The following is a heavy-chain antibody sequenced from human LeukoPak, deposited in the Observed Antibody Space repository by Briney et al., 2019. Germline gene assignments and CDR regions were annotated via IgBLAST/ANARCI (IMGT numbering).Heavy chain of an antibody. CDR3: AISTVTLRVFDY. V-gene: IGHV1-2*06. D-gene: IGHD4-17*01. J-gene: IGHJ4*02. CDR1: GYTFTGYY. CDR2: IIPNSGGT. Sequence: GASVKVSCKASGYTFTGYYMHWVRQAPGQGLEWMGRIIPNSGGTNYAQKFQGRVTMTRDTSISTAYMELSRLRSDDTAVYYCAISTVTLRVFDYWGQGTLVTVSP.